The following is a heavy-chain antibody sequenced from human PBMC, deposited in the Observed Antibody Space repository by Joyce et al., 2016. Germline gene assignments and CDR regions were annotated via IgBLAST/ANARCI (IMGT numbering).Heavy chain of an antibody. Sequence: EVQLLESGGGLVQPGGSLRLSCAASGFTFSSYAMSGVRQDPGKGRELVSTISASGGSTYDADSVKGRFTISRDNSEDSLYLHMNSLRAEDTAVYYCATWAPTNYDFWSGYSYYFDNWGQGTLVTVSS. V-gene: IGHV3-23*01. J-gene: IGHJ4*02. CDR3: ATWAPTNYDFWSGYSYYFDN. CDR2: ISASGGST. D-gene: IGHD3-3*01. CDR1: GFTFSSYA.